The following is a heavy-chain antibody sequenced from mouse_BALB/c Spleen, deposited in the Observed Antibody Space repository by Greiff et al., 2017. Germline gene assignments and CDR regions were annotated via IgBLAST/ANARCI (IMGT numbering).Heavy chain of an antibody. D-gene: IGHD2-14*01. V-gene: IGHV1S29*02. J-gene: IGHJ4*01. CDR1: GYTFTDYN. CDR3: AREDYRYDGAMDY. CDR2: IYPYNGGT. Sequence: VQLQQSGPELVKPGASVKISCKASGYTFTDYNMHWVKQSHGKSLEWIGYIYPYNGGTGYNQKFKSKATLTVDNSSSTAYMELRSLTSEDSAVYYCAREDYRYDGAMDYWGQGTSVTVSS.